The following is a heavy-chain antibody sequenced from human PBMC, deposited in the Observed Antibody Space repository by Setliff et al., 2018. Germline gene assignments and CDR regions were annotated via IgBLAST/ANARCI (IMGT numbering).Heavy chain of an antibody. CDR1: GYTFTNYW. CDR2: LKPGDSGI. Sequence: GESLKISCQGSGYTFTNYWIGWVRQMPGKGLEWMGILKPGDSGIRYSPSFRGQVTISVDKSISTAYLQWRSLKASDIAMYYCARVGYNSFFDYWGQGTLVTVSS. CDR3: ARVGYNSFFDY. J-gene: IGHJ4*02. V-gene: IGHV5-51*01. D-gene: IGHD5-12*01.